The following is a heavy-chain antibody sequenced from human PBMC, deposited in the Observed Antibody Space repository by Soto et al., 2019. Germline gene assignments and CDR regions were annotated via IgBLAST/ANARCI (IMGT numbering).Heavy chain of an antibody. CDR3: AKVIPHCSGGSCYSNSQYYFDY. D-gene: IGHD2-15*01. V-gene: IGHV3-23*01. Sequence: PGGSLRLSCAASGFTFSSYAMSWVRQAPGKGLEWVSAISGSGGSTYYADSVKGRFTISRDNSKNTLYLQMNSLRAEDTAVYYCAKVIPHCSGGSCYSNSQYYFDYWGQGTLVTVS. J-gene: IGHJ4*02. CDR1: GFTFSSYA. CDR2: ISGSGGST.